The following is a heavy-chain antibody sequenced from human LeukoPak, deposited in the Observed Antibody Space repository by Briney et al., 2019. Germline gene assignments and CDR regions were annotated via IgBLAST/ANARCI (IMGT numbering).Heavy chain of an antibody. J-gene: IGHJ4*02. Sequence: ASVKVSCKASGGTFSSYAISWVRQAPGQGLEWMGGIIPIFGTANYAQKFQGRVTITTDESTSTAYMELSSLRSEDTAVYYCARAGRGSYLRGSLNYGGQGTLVTVSS. V-gene: IGHV1-69*05. CDR2: IIPIFGTA. CDR3: ARAGRGSYLRGSLNY. CDR1: GGTFSSYA. D-gene: IGHD1-26*01.